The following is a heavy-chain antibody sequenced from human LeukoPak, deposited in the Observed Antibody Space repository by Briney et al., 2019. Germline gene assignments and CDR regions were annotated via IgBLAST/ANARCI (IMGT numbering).Heavy chain of an antibody. V-gene: IGHV3-23*01. CDR3: AKAGLLGSSLNWFDP. J-gene: IGHJ5*02. Sequence: PGGSLRLSCAASGFTFSSYGMTWVRQAPGTGLEWVSAVSASGDGTYYADSVKGRFTISRDNCKNTLYLQMNSLRAEDTAVYYCAKAGLLGSSLNWFDPWGQGALVTVSS. CDR1: GFTFSSYG. D-gene: IGHD6-13*01. CDR2: VSASGDGT.